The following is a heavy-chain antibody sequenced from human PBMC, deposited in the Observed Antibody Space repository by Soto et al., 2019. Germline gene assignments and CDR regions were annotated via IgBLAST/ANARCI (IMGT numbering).Heavy chain of an antibody. Sequence: WGSLRLSCAASAFTFSSYSMNWVPQAPGKGLEWDSSISSSSYKYYANSAKGRFTISRNHASNSPNLQMNSLRAEDTALNYSAGNSRRWFYYYCMDVWGQGTTVAVSS. V-gene: IGHV3-21*01. CDR1: AFTFSSYS. CDR3: AGNSRRWFYYYCMDV. J-gene: IGHJ6*02. CDR2: ISSSSYK. D-gene: IGHD6-13*01.